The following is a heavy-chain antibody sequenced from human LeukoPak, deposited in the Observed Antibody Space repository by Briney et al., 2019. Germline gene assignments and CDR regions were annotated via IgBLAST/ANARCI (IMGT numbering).Heavy chain of an antibody. CDR2: INQDGSEK. CDR1: GVTLSRDW. Sequence: GGSLRLSCAASGVTLSRDWTSWVCQAPGEGLERVGHINQDGSEKYYVGSVKRRFTISRDNAKNSLFLQMNSLRAEDTAVYYCARAEKWGQGTLVTVSS. V-gene: IGHV3-7*01. CDR3: ARAEK. J-gene: IGHJ4*02.